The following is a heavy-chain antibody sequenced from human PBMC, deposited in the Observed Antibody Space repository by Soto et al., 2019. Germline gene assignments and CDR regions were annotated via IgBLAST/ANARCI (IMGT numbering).Heavy chain of an antibody. CDR1: GYTFTSYA. J-gene: IGHJ6*02. CDR2: INAGNGNT. V-gene: IGHV1-3*05. D-gene: IGHD5-18*01. Sequence: QVQLVQSGAEEKKPGASVKVSCKASGYTFTSYAMHWVHQAPGQRLEWMGWINAGNGNTKYSQKFQGRVTITRDTSASTAYMELSSLRSEDTAVYYCAREADGYSYGGYDGMDVWGQGTTVTVSS. CDR3: AREADGYSYGGYDGMDV.